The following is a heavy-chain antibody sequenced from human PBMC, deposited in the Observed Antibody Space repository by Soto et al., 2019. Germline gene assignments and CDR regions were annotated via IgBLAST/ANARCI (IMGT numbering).Heavy chain of an antibody. CDR1: GGSFSGFY. J-gene: IGHJ6*02. D-gene: IGHD2-21*02. CDR2: INHSGTT. Sequence: SETLSLTCAVSGGSFSGFYWTWIRQPPGEGLEWIGEINHSGTTNFNPSLRSRLTISLDSSKKHFSLKLTSMTAADAAVYYCARADRTLVTSYGLDVWGQGTTVTSP. CDR3: ARADRTLVTSYGLDV. V-gene: IGHV4-34*01.